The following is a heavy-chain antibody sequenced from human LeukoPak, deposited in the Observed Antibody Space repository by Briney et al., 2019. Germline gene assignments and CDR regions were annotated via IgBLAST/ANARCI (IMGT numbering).Heavy chain of an antibody. CDR1: GFTLNTCA. CDR2: ISESGSAT. D-gene: IGHD3-3*01. CDR3: AKGVFGVTRAFDY. Sequence: HPGGSLRLSCEASGFTLNTCAMSWVRQAPGKGLEWVSAISESGSATYYAESVNGRFTISRDNSRKTLHLQLNTLRVDDTALYYCAKGVFGVTRAFDYWGQGTLVTVSS. V-gene: IGHV3-23*01. J-gene: IGHJ4*02.